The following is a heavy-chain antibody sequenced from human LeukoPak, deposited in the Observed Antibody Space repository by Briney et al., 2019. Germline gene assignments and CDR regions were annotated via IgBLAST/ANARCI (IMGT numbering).Heavy chain of an antibody. V-gene: IGHV4-59*01. CDR1: GGTISSYY. CDR2: VSNGGST. Sequence: SETLPLTCSVSGGTISSYYWSWIRQPPGEGLEWIGYVSNGGSTSYNPSLKSRVTISVDTSKNQLSLKLSSVTAADTAVYHCVRLQPNTGEWAFDIWGQGTMVSVSS. J-gene: IGHJ3*02. D-gene: IGHD1-1*01. CDR3: VRLQPNTGEWAFDI.